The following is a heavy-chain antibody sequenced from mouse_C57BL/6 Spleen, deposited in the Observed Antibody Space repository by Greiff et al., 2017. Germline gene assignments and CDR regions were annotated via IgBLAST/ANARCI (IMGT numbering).Heavy chain of an antibody. J-gene: IGHJ3*01. V-gene: IGHV3-6*01. CDR1: GYSITSGYY. D-gene: IGHD2-3*01. CDR3: ARDYDGYYGGFAY. CDR2: ISYDGSN. Sequence: ESGPGLVKPSQSLSLTCSVTGYSITSGYYWNWIRQFPGNKLEWMGYISYDGSNNYNPSLKNRISITRDTSKNQFFLKLNSVTTKDTATYYCARDYDGYYGGFAYWGQGTLVTVSA.